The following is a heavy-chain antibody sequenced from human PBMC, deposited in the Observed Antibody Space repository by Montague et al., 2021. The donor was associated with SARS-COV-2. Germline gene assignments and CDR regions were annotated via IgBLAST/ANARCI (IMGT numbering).Heavy chain of an antibody. D-gene: IGHD1-1*01. V-gene: IGHV4-39*01. CDR2: VHYSTRP. CDR3: TRHVHMTWPEPPPGFDY. CDR1: GGSISTCSYN. J-gene: IGHJ4*02. Sequence: SETLSLTCTVSGGSISTCSYNWVWHRQRTGMGLKWIINVHYSTRPNYTLSLKGRVSVYVDKSKNQLSLKLSSVTATATAVYYCTRHVHMTWPEPPPGFDYWGQGTLVTVSS.